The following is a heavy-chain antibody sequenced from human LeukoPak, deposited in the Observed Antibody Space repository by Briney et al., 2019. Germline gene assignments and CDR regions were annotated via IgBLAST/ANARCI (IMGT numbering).Heavy chain of an antibody. J-gene: IGHJ6*02. Sequence: PGGSLRLSCASSGFTFSNYWMSWVRQAPGKGLEWVANIKEDGSEKDYVDSVKGRFTISRGNAKNSLYLQMNSLRAEDTAVYYCARGSYDIFTSYYKRGYYYGMDVWAQGTTGSVCS. D-gene: IGHD3-9*01. CDR1: GFTFSNYW. CDR3: ARGSYDIFTSYYKRGYYYGMDV. V-gene: IGHV3-7*02. CDR2: IKEDGSEK.